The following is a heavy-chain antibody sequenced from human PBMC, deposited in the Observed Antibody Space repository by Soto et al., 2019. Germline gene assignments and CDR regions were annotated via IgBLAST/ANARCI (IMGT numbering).Heavy chain of an antibody. Sequence: EVQLVESGGGLVQPGGSLRLSCAASGFTFSSYSMNWVRQAPGKGLEWVSYISSSSSTIYYADSVKGRFTISRDNAKNSLHLQMHSPGAEDTYVCYCARHPERIAEIGWFDPWGQGTLVTVSS. J-gene: IGHJ5*02. CDR3: ARHPERIAEIGWFDP. D-gene: IGHD6-13*01. CDR2: ISSSSSTI. V-gene: IGHV3-48*01. CDR1: GFTFSSYS.